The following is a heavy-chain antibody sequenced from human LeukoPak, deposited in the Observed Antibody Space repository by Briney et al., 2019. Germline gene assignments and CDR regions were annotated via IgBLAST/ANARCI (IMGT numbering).Heavy chain of an antibody. CDR2: INPNSGGT. V-gene: IGHV1-2*02. D-gene: IGHD5-12*01. CDR3: ARAGSGYSGYGYY. J-gene: IGHJ4*02. CDR1: GYTFTGYY. Sequence: ASVKVSCKASGYTFTGYYMHWVRQAPGQGLECMGWINPNSGGTNYAQKFQGRVTMTRDTSISTAYMELSRLRSDDTAVYYCARAGSGYSGYGYYWGQGTLVTVSS.